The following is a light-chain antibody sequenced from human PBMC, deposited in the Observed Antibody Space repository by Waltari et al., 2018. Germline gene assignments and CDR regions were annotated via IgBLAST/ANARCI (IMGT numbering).Light chain of an antibody. J-gene: IGKJ1*01. Sequence: EIVLTQSPATLSLSPGERATLSCRASQSVSSYLAWYQHRPGQAPRLLIHGSSHRATDIPDRFSGSGSGTDFSLTISSLDPEDFAVYYCHQYQRSPTFGHGTKV. CDR2: GSS. CDR1: QSVSSY. V-gene: IGKV3-20*01. CDR3: HQYQRSPT.